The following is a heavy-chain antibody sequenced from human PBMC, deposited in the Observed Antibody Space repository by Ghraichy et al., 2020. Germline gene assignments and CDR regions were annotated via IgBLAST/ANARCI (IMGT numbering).Heavy chain of an antibody. CDR1: GFTFSNYA. Sequence: GESLNISCAASGFTFSNYAMSWVRQAPGKGLEWVSGISGSDGGTYYGDSVKGRFTISRDNSKNTMYLQMNSLRAEDTAVYYCAKGYCSGANCLPDYWGQGTLVTVSS. V-gene: IGHV3-23*01. CDR2: ISGSDGGT. CDR3: AKGYCSGANCLPDY. J-gene: IGHJ4*02. D-gene: IGHD2-15*01.